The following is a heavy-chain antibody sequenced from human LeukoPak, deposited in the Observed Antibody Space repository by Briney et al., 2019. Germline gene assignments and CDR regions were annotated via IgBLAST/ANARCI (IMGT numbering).Heavy chain of an antibody. CDR1: GFTFNTYA. J-gene: IGHJ4*02. V-gene: IGHV3-23*01. CDR3: AKQTRYDTPAGGRGFDY. Sequence: GGSLRLSCEVSGFTFNTYAMNWVRQAPGKGLEWVSGISGSGTITYYADSVKGRFTISRDNSKNTLFLAMSSLRAEDTAVYYCAKQTRYDTPAGGRGFDYWGQGTLVTVSS. CDR2: ISGSGTIT. D-gene: IGHD3-22*01.